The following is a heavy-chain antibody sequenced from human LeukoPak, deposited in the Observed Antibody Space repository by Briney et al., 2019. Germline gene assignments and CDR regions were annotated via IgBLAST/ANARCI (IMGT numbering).Heavy chain of an antibody. CDR2: IIPILGIA. CDR3: ARSMIAGRDAFDI. V-gene: IGHV1-69*04. Sequence: SVKVSCKASGGTFSSYAISWVRQAPGQGLEWMGRIIPILGIANYAQKFQGRVTITADESTSTAYMELSSLRSEDTAVYYCARSMIAGRDAFDIWGQGTMVTVSS. CDR1: GGTFSSYA. J-gene: IGHJ3*02. D-gene: IGHD3-22*01.